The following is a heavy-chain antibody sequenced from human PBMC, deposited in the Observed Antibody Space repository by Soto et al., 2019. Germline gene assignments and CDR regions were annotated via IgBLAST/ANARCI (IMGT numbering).Heavy chain of an antibody. J-gene: IGHJ4*02. V-gene: IGHV3-74*01. CDR3: ARGTIPSVFWSGGVDSEVYYFDY. CDR1: AITFSSYW. Sequence: GRSLRLSGAAGAITFSSYWMHWVRPAPVKDLLWVSRINSDGSSTSYADSVKGRFTISRDNAKNTLYLQMNSLRAEDTAVYYCARGTIPSVFWSGGVDSEVYYFDYWGQGT. CDR2: INSDGSST. D-gene: IGHD3-3*01.